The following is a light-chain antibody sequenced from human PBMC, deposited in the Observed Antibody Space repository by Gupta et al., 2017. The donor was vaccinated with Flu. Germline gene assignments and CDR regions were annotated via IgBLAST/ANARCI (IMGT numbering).Light chain of an antibody. CDR3: QQSYSTPFT. J-gene: IGKJ3*01. V-gene: IGKV1-39*01. Sequence: DIQMTQSPSSLSASVGDRVTITCRTSQSISVYLNWYQQKPGKAPKLLIYAASSLLSGVPSRFSGSGSGTDFTLTISSLQPEDFATYFCQQSYSTPFTFGHGTKVDIK. CDR1: QSISVY. CDR2: AAS.